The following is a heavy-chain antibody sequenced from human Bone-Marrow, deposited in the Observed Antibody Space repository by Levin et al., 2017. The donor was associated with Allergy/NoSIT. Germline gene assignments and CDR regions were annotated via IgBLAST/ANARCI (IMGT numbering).Heavy chain of an antibody. CDR1: GFPLSAYW. Sequence: PGESLKISCAASGFPLSAYWMNWVRQAPGKGLEWVAQIKKDGTEEYYAGSVKGRFTISRDNAKNSLFLQMHSLGVEDTAVYYCAREPARGGDFDYWGQGTLVTVSS. CDR3: AREPARGGDFDY. D-gene: IGHD3-10*01. J-gene: IGHJ4*02. CDR2: IKKDGTEE. V-gene: IGHV3-7*04.